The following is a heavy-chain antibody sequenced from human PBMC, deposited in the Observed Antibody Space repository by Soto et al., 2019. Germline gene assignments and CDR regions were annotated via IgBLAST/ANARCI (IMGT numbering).Heavy chain of an antibody. J-gene: IGHJ4*02. CDR1: GFTFTSSA. Sequence: ASVKVSCKASGFTFTSSAFQWVRQARGQRLEWIGWIAVGSGYTNYAQRFQDRVTLTRDMSTATTYMELSRLTSEDTAIYYCAADATAWQQMVPSDYWGQGTLVTV. CDR2: IAVGSGYT. CDR3: AADATAWQQMVPSDY. V-gene: IGHV1-58*01. D-gene: IGHD2-8*01.